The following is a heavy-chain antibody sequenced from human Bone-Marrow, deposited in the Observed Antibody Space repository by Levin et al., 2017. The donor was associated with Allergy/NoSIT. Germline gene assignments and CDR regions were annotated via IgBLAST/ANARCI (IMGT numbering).Heavy chain of an antibody. J-gene: IGHJ4*02. V-gene: IGHV1-2*02. D-gene: IGHD2/OR15-2a*01. CDR3: ARSEYKNFPFDL. Sequence: GASVKVSCKASGYTFSGHHIQWARQAPGQGLEWMGYINPNSGATKYSQNFQGRVTMTRDTSIATAYMELSGLRFDDTAVYFCARSEYKNFPFDLWGQGTLVTVSS. CDR2: INPNSGAT. CDR1: GYTFSGHH.